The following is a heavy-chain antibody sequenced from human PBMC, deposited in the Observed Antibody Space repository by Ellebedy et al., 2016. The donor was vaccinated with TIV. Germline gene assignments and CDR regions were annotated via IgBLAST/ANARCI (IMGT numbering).Heavy chain of an antibody. D-gene: IGHD5-18*01. CDR3: ARDKSGPQVDTAMETVADY. CDR1: GGTFSSYA. J-gene: IGHJ4*02. Sequence: AASVKVSCKASGGTFSSYAIRWVRQAPGQGLEWMGGIIPIHGIANDAQKLQGRVTMTTDTSTSTAYMEVRSLRSDDTAVYYCARDKSGPQVDTAMETVADYWGQGTLVTVSS. V-gene: IGHV1-69*10. CDR2: IIPIHGIA.